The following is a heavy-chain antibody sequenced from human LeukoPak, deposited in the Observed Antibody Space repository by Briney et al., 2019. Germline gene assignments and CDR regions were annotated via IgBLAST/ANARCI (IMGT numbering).Heavy chain of an antibody. CDR1: GFTVSSNY. J-gene: IGHJ4*02. V-gene: IGHV3-66*01. Sequence: GGSLRLSCAASGFTVSSNYMSWVRQAPGKGLEWVSVIYSGGSAYYADSVKGRFTISRDNSKNTLYLQMNSLRAEDTAVYYCARGELLWFGETGFYFDYWGQGTLVTVSS. CDR2: IYSGGSA. D-gene: IGHD3-10*01. CDR3: ARGELLWFGETGFYFDY.